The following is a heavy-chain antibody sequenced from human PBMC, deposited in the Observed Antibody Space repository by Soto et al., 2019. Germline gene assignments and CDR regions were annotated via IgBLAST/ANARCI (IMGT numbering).Heavy chain of an antibody. CDR2: IRTKANTYAT. D-gene: IGHD4-17*01. CDR3: TRLAYGDHEGLYGMDV. Sequence: EVQLVESGGGLVQPGGSLKLSCAASGFTLSGSAMHWVRQASGKGLAWVGRIRTKANTYATAYGASVKGRFTISRDDSKNTAYLQMNSLNIEDTAVYYCTRLAYGDHEGLYGMDVWGQGTTVTVSS. V-gene: IGHV3-73*02. CDR1: GFTLSGSA. J-gene: IGHJ6*02.